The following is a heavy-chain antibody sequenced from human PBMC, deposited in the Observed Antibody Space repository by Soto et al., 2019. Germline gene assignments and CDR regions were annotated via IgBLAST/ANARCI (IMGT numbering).Heavy chain of an antibody. CDR2: SIPIFGTA. Sequence: SLKGSCKASGGAFSSYAMSWVRQAPGQGLELMGGSIPIFGTANYGQKFQGRVTSTAAESTSTAYMELSSLRSEEPAVYYCAREHVEDGSSGMDVWGEGPTVTVSS. V-gene: IGHV1-69*13. J-gene: IGHJ6*04. D-gene: IGHD2-15*01. CDR1: GGAFSSYA. CDR3: AREHVEDGSSGMDV.